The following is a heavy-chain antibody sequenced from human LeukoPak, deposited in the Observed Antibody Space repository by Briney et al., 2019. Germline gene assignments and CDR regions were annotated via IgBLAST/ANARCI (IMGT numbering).Heavy chain of an antibody. D-gene: IGHD6-19*01. V-gene: IGHV3-53*01. CDR2: IYSDNT. Sequence: GGSLRLSCTVSGFTVSSNSMSWVRQAPGKGLEWVSFIYSDNTHYSDSMKGRFTISRDNSKNTLYLQMNSLRAEDTAVYYCARRSGIAVAGAFDYWGQGTLVTVSS. J-gene: IGHJ4*02. CDR1: GFTVSSNS. CDR3: ARRSGIAVAGAFDY.